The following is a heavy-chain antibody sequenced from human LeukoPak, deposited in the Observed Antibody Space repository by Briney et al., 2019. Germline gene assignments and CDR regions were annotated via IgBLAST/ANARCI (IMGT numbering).Heavy chain of an antibody. D-gene: IGHD3-10*01. J-gene: IGHJ5*02. CDR1: GFTVSDNY. CDR3: ARDYGAPGWWFDP. CDR2: ISSGGIT. Sequence: GGSLRLSCAASGFTVSDNYMSWVRQAPGKGLEWVSVISSGGITYYADSVKGRFTISRDNSRNTLFLQMNSLRAEDTAVYSCARDYGAPGWWFDPWGQGTLVTVSS. V-gene: IGHV3-66*01.